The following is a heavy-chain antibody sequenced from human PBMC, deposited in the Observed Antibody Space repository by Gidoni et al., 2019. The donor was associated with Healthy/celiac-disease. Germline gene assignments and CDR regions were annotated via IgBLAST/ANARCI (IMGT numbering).Heavy chain of an antibody. D-gene: IGHD2-2*02. CDR2: MNPNSGNT. V-gene: IGHV1-8*01. CDR1: GYTFTSYD. J-gene: IGHJ6*02. Sequence: QVQLVQSGAEVKKPGASVKVSCKASGYTFTSYDINWVRQATGQGLEWMGWMNPNSGNTGYAQKFQGRVTMTRNTSISTAYMELSSLRSEDTAVYYCAGRYCSSTSCYRGQGYYYYGMDVWGQGTTVTVSS. CDR3: AGRYCSSTSCYRGQGYYYYGMDV.